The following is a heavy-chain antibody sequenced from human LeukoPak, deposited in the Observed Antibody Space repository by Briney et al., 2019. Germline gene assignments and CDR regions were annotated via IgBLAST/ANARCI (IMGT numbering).Heavy chain of an antibody. D-gene: IGHD3-16*02. CDR3: ARDEDYVWGSYRLDY. J-gene: IGHJ4*02. CDR1: GFTFSSYS. CDR2: ISSSSSYI. V-gene: IGHV3-21*01. Sequence: GGSLRLPCAASGFTFSSYSMNWVRQAPGKGLEWVSSISSSSSYIYYADSVKGRFTISRDNAKNSLYLQMNSLRAEDTAVYYCARDEDYVWGSYRLDYWGQGTLVTVSS.